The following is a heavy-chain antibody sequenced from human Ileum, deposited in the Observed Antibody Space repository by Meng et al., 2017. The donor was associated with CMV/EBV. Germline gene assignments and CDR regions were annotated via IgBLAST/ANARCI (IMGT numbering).Heavy chain of an antibody. Sequence: QRQLQESGPGLVKPSETLSLPCTVSGYSISSRNYYWGWIRQPPGKGLDWIGSIYYSGSTYYNPSLKSRVTISVDTSKNQFSLKVSSVTAADTAVYYCARRGDSYAVFDHWGQGTLVTVSS. J-gene: IGHJ4*02. D-gene: IGHD5-18*01. CDR1: GYSISSRNYY. V-gene: IGHV4-39*07. CDR3: ARRGDSYAVFDH. CDR2: IYYSGST.